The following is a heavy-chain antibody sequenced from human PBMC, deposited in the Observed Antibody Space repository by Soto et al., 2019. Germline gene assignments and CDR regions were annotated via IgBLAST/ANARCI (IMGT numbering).Heavy chain of an antibody. CDR1: GLTFSGHL. CDR3: ARDRPHNWFDP. Sequence: GGSLRLSCAASGLTFSGHLMHWVRQAPGKGLVWVSRINVDGTTSVYADSVKGRFTISRDNARNTVYLQMNSLRAEDTGVYYCARDRPHNWFDPWGQGILVTAPQ. CDR2: INVDGTTS. V-gene: IGHV3-74*01. J-gene: IGHJ5*02.